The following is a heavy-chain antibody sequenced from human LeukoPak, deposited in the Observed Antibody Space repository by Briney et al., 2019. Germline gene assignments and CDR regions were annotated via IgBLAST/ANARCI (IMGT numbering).Heavy chain of an antibody. CDR2: ISGSGETT. D-gene: IGHD3-16*01. CDR1: GFTFSSYA. V-gene: IGHV3-23*01. J-gene: IGHJ4*02. Sequence: GGSLRLSCAASGFTFSSYAMNWVRQAPGKGLEWVSVISGSGETTYYVDSVKGRASISRDNSKNTLFLQMNSLSAEDTAVYYCVVDLYGSSDYWGQGTLVTVSS. CDR3: VVDLYGSSDY.